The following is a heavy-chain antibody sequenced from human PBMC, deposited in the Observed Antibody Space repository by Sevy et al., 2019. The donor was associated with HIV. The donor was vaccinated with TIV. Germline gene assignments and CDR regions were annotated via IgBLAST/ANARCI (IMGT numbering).Heavy chain of an antibody. Sequence: GGSLRLSCAASGFTFSSYAMSWVRQAPGKGLEWVSAISGSGGSTYYADSVKGRFTISTDNSRNTLYLQMNSLRAEDTSRYFSASDPLMYYLGSVSYYGIDYWGQGSLVSVSS. J-gene: IGHJ4*02. CDR1: GFTFSSYA. V-gene: IGHV3-23*01. CDR2: ISGSGGST. CDR3: ASDPLMYYLGSVSYYGIDY. D-gene: IGHD3-10*01.